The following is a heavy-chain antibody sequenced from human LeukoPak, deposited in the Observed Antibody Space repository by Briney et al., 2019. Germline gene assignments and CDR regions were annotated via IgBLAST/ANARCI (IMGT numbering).Heavy chain of an antibody. J-gene: IGHJ4*02. V-gene: IGHV1-69*06. CDR3: ARDRVSALDIVATVGSDY. D-gene: IGHD5-12*01. CDR2: IIPIFGTA. CDR1: GGTFSSYA. Sequence: SVKVSCKASGGTFSSYAISWVRQAPGQGLEWMGGIIPIFGTANYAQKFQGRVTITADKSTSTAYMELSSLRAEDTAVYYCARDRVSALDIVATVGSDYWGQGTLVTVSS.